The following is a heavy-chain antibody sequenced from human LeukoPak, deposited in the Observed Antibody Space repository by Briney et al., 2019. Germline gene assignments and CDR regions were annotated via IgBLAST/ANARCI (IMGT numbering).Heavy chain of an antibody. CDR3: AISSGSYSYGAFDI. Sequence: SDTLSLTXTASGGTISSYYWSWIRQPAGKGLEWIGRIYTSGSTNYNPSIKSRVTMSVDTSKNQFSLKLSSVTAADTAVYYCAISSGSYSYGAFDIWGQGTMVTVSS. CDR2: IYTSGST. CDR1: GGTISSYY. D-gene: IGHD1-26*01. J-gene: IGHJ3*02. V-gene: IGHV4-4*07.